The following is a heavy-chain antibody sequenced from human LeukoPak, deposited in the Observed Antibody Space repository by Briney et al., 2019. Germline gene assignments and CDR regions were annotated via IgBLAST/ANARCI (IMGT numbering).Heavy chain of an antibody. CDR3: VRDINSARDGYYYGADY. CDR1: GFTFSSRC. CDR2: ISYSGST. V-gene: IGHV3-33*01. J-gene: IGHJ4*02. D-gene: IGHD5-24*01. Sequence: GSPRISCFAAGFTFSSRCKHLVRQTPDKGLEWVAVISYSGSTYYVDSVKGRFTVSRDNSKNTLYLQMDGLVPENTTLYYCVRDINSARDGYYYGADYWGQGTLVTVSS.